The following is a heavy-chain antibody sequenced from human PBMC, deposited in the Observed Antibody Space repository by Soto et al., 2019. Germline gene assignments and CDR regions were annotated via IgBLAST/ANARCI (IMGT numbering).Heavy chain of an antibody. Sequence: PSESLSLTCAVYGGSFSGYDWSWIRQPPGKGLEWIGEINHSGSTNYNPSLKSRVTISVDTSKNQFSLKLSSVTAADTAVYYCARPLYSSGWWNHYFQHWGQGTLVTVSS. CDR2: INHSGST. CDR1: GGSFSGYD. V-gene: IGHV4-34*01. D-gene: IGHD6-19*01. J-gene: IGHJ1*01. CDR3: ARPLYSSGWWNHYFQH.